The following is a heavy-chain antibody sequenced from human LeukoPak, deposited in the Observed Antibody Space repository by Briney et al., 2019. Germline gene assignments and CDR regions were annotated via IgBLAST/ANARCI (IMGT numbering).Heavy chain of an antibody. D-gene: IGHD4-17*01. Sequence: PGGSLRLSCAASGFTFSSYEMNWVRQAPGKGLEWVSYISSSGSTIYYADSVKGRFTISRDNAKNSLYLQMNSLRAEDTAVYYCARIVLMTTVTSNWFDPWGQGSLVTVSS. CDR3: ARIVLMTTVTSNWFDP. J-gene: IGHJ5*02. CDR1: GFTFSSYE. CDR2: ISSSGSTI. V-gene: IGHV3-48*03.